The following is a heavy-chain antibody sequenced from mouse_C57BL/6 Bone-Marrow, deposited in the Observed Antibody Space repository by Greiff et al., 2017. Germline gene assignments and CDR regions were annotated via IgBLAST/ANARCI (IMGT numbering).Heavy chain of an antibody. D-gene: IGHD1-1*01. CDR3: AMAYYYGSGYFDV. Sequence: QVQLKQPGAELVKPGASVKVSCKASGYTFTSYWMHWVKQRPGQGLEWIGRIHPSDSDTNYNQKFKGKATLTVDKSSSTAYMQLSSLTSEDSAVYYCAMAYYYGSGYFDVWGTGTTVTVSS. CDR1: GYTFTSYW. V-gene: IGHV1-74*01. J-gene: IGHJ1*03. CDR2: IHPSDSDT.